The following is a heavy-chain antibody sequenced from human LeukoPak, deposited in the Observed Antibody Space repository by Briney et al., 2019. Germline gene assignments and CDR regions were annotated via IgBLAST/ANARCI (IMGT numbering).Heavy chain of an antibody. CDR3: AKDRVLATVVFDY. CDR2: INSDGSSI. D-gene: IGHD5-24*01. Sequence: GGSLRLSCAASGFTFRTYWMHWVRQAPGKGLVWVSRINSDGSSISYADSVKGRFTISRDNAKNTLYLQMNSLGAQDTAVYYCAKDRVLATVVFDYWGQGTLVTVSS. CDR1: GFTFRTYW. V-gene: IGHV3-74*01. J-gene: IGHJ4*02.